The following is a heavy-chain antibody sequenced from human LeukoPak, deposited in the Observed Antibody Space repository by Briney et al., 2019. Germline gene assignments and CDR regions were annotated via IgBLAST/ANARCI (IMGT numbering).Heavy chain of an antibody. V-gene: IGHV3-21*01. D-gene: IGHD6-13*01. J-gene: IGHJ1*01. CDR1: GFTFSSYS. CDR3: ARSRIAAAGEYFQH. Sequence: GGSLRLSCAASGFTFSSYSMNWVRQAPGKGLEWVSSISSSSSYIYSADSVKGRFTISRDNAKTSLYLQMNSLRAEDTAVYYCARSRIAAAGEYFQHWGQGTLVTVSS. CDR2: ISSSSSYI.